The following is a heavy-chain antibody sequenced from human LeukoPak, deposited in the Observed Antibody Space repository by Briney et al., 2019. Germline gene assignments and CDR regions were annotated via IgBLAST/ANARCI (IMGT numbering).Heavy chain of an antibody. CDR2: ISYSGST. D-gene: IGHD3-22*01. Sequence: SETLSLTCTVSGGSISSSSYYWGWLRQPPGKGLEWIGSISYSGSTYYNPSLKSRVTMSVDTSKNQSSLKLSSVTAADTAVYYCARGDYYDSSGYDSFDYWGQGTLVTVSS. J-gene: IGHJ4*02. V-gene: IGHV4-39*07. CDR1: GGSISSSSYY. CDR3: ARGDYYDSSGYDSFDY.